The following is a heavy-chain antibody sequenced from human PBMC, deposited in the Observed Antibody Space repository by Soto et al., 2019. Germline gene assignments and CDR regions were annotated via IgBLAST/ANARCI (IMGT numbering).Heavy chain of an antibody. CDR3: ARGLDVRGVTHFDY. CDR1: GFTFSDYY. J-gene: IGHJ4*02. V-gene: IGHV3-11*01. CDR2: ISSSGSSI. D-gene: IGHD3-10*02. Sequence: GGSLRLSCAASGFTFSDYYMSWIRQAPGKGLEWVSYISSSGSSIYYADSWKGRFTISRDNAKNSLYLQMNRLRAEDTAVYYCARGLDVRGVTHFDYWGQGTLVTVSS.